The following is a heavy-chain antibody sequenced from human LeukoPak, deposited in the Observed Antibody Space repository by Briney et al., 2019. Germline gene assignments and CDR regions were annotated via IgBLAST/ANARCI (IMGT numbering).Heavy chain of an antibody. CDR2: IRSKANSYAT. D-gene: IGHD5/OR15-5a*01. V-gene: IGHV3-73*01. J-gene: IGHJ1*01. Sequence: GGSLRLSCAASGFTFSGSAMHWVRQASGKGLEWDGRIRSKANSYATAYAASVKGRFTISRDDSENTAYLQMNSLKTEDTAVYYCMSSGYSTTTEYFQHWGQGTLVTVSS. CDR3: MSSGYSTTTEYFQH. CDR1: GFTFSGSA.